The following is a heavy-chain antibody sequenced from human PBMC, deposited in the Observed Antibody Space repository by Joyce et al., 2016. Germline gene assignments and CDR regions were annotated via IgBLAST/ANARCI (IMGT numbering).Heavy chain of an antibody. D-gene: IGHD5-18*01. V-gene: IGHV4-39*07. CDR3: SIRGGNSYGSDS. CDR1: GDSISSTPYY. CDR2: IYPGGST. Sequence: QLQLQESGPGLVKPSETLSLTCTVSGDSISSTPYYWGWNRQTPGKGLEGGGSIYPGGSTYYYPSLKSRVTILVDTSKNQFSLRLNFVTSADTAVYYCSIRGGNSYGSDSWGQGTLVTVSS. J-gene: IGHJ4*02.